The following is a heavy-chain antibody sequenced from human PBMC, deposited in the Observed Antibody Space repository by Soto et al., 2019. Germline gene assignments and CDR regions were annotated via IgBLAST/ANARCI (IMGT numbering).Heavy chain of an antibody. V-gene: IGHV3-74*01. D-gene: IGHD3-16*02. Sequence: EVQLVESGGGLVQPGGSLRLSCAAAGFTFSDHWMHWVRQAPGKGLVWVSRISGDGTNTFYADSVKGRFSISRDNAKNTVYLHMYSLRGEDTAVYYCARGIQYRYGMDVWGQGTTVTVSS. CDR3: ARGIQYRYGMDV. J-gene: IGHJ6*02. CDR1: GFTFSDHW. CDR2: ISGDGTNT.